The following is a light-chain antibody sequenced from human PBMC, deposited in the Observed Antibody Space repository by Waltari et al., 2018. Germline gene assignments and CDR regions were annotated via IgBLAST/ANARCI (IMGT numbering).Light chain of an antibody. CDR2: GAS. V-gene: IGKV3-20*01. Sequence: IVLTQSPGTLSLAPGERAALSCRASQSLTKKYLAWYQQKPGQAPWLLMYGASSRAAGIPDRFSGSGSGTDFTLTISRLEPEDFGVYYCQQYGSSIMYTFGQGTKLEIK. J-gene: IGKJ2*01. CDR3: QQYGSSIMYT. CDR1: QSLTKKY.